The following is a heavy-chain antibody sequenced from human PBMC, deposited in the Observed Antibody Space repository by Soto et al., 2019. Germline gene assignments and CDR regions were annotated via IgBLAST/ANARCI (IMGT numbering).Heavy chain of an antibody. V-gene: IGHV4-4*02. CDR3: ARDRGYSGYDPRFEAAFDI. CDR1: SGSISSSNW. CDR2: IYHSGST. J-gene: IGHJ3*02. D-gene: IGHD5-12*01. Sequence: QVQLQESGPGLVKPSGTLSLTCAVSSGSISSSNWWSWVRQPPGKGLEWIGEIYHSGSTNYNPSLKSRVTISVDKSKNQFSLKLSSVTAADTAVYYCARDRGYSGYDPRFEAAFDIWGQGTMVTVSS.